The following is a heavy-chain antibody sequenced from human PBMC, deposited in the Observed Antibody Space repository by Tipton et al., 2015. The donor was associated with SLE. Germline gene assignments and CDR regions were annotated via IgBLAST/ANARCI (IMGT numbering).Heavy chain of an antibody. J-gene: IGHJ3*02. V-gene: IGHV3-53*01. CDR3: ARWSSSWLAFDI. CDR2: IYFRTTT. CDR1: GFTASANY. D-gene: IGHD6-13*01. Sequence: SLRLSCAASGFTASANYMSWVRQAPGKGLEWVSLIYFRTTTYYADSVKGRFTISRDNSKNTVYLQMNSLRAEDTAVYYCARWSSSWLAFDIWGQGTMVTVSS.